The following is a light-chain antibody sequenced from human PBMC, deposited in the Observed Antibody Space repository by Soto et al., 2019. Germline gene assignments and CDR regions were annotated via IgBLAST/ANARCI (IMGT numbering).Light chain of an antibody. J-gene: IGLJ1*01. CDR2: DVN. Sequence: QSALTQPASVSGSPGQSITISCTGTSSDIGGYNSISWYQQHPGKAPKLMIYDVNNRPSGVSNRFAGSKSGNTASLTISGLQAEDEADYYCNSFTSSITYVFGTGTKLTVL. CDR3: NSFTSSITYV. V-gene: IGLV2-14*01. CDR1: SSDIGGYNS.